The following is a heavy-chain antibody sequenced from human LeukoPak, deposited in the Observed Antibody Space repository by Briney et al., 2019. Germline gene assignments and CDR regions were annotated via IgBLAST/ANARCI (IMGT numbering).Heavy chain of an antibody. CDR3: ARPTSTSSWSPSLY. Sequence: GGSLRLSCAASGFTFSVYSMNWVCQAPGKGLEWVSSVSSGSGYIYYADSVKGRFTISRDNGKSSLYLQMNSLRAEDTAVYYCARPTSTSSWSPSLYWGQGTLVTVSS. D-gene: IGHD6-13*01. CDR1: GFTFSVYS. J-gene: IGHJ4*02. CDR2: VSSGSGYI. V-gene: IGHV3-21*01.